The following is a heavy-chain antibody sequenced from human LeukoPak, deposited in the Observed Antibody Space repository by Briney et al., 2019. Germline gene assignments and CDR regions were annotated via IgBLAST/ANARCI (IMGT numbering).Heavy chain of an antibody. V-gene: IGHV3-21*01. CDR3: ARGGIVVVPAGDTYYFDY. CDR1: GFTFSSYS. J-gene: IGHJ4*02. Sequence: GGSLRLSCAASGFTFSSYSMNWVRQAPGKGLEWVSSISSSSSYIHYADSVKGRFTISRDNAKNSLYLQMNSLRAEDTAVYYCARGGIVVVPAGDTYYFDYWGQGTLVTVSS. CDR2: ISSSSSYI. D-gene: IGHD2-2*01.